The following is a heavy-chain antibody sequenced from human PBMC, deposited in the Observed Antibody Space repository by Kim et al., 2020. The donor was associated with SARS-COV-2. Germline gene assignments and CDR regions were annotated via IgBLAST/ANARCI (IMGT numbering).Heavy chain of an antibody. Sequence: GGSLRLSCAASGFIFSDSAMYWVRQASGKGLQWVGRIRSKANSYATAYDVSVKGRFIISRDDSKNTAYLQMNSLKTEDTAIYYCTRVPPYSNSWRDAFD. V-gene: IGHV3-73*01. CDR1: GFIFSDSA. D-gene: IGHD6-13*01. CDR2: IRSKANSYAT. J-gene: IGHJ3*02. CDR3: TRVPPYSNSWRDAFD.